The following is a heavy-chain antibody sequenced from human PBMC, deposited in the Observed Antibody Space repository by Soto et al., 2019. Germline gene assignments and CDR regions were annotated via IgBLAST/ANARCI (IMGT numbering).Heavy chain of an antibody. Sequence: GGSLRLSCAASGFTFSSYAMHWVRQAPGKGLEWVAVISYDGSNKYYADSVKGRFTISRDNSKNTLYLQMNSLRAEDTAVSYCARARPPYSSAFAGWFDPWGQGTLVTVSS. CDR2: ISYDGSNK. D-gene: IGHD6-25*01. CDR3: ARARPPYSSAFAGWFDP. V-gene: IGHV3-30-3*01. J-gene: IGHJ5*02. CDR1: GFTFSSYA.